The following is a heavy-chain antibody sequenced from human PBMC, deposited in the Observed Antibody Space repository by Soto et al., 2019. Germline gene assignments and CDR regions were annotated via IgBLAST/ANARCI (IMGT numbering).Heavy chain of an antibody. D-gene: IGHD6-6*01. J-gene: IGHJ5*02. CDR1: CGSISSGGYY. CDR3: ARGDSSSSGNWFDP. V-gene: IGHV4-31*03. CDR2: IYYSGST. Sequence: PSETVSLTCTVSCGSISSGGYYWSWIRQHPGKGLEWIGYIYYSGSTYYNPSLKSRVTISVDTSKNQFSLKLSSVTAADTAVYYCARGDSSSSGNWFDPWGQGTLVTVSS.